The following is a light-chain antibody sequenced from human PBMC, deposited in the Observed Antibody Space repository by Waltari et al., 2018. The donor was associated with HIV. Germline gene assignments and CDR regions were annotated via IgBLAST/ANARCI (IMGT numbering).Light chain of an antibody. CDR2: WGS. CDR3: MQAQEISST. V-gene: IGKV2-28*01. J-gene: IGKJ5*01. Sequence: DIVMTQSPLTLSVRPGEPASISCRTSQSLLKSTDFNYLDWYLQKPGQPPQLLIYWGSSRASGVPDRFSGSGSGTEFTLKISRVEPEDVGLYFCMQAQEISSTFGQGTRLEIK. CDR1: QSLLKSTDFNY.